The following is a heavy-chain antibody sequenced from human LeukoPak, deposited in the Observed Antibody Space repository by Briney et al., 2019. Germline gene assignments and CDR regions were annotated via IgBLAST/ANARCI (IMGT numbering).Heavy chain of an antibody. D-gene: IGHD2-2*01. Sequence: SETLSLTCTVSGGSISSSSYYWGWIRQPPGKGLEWIGTIYYSGSTYYNPSLKSRVTISVDTSKNQFSLKLSSVTAADTAVYYCARVQDCSSTSCYAYYFDYWGQGTLVTVSS. CDR1: GGSISSSSYY. J-gene: IGHJ4*02. CDR3: ARVQDCSSTSCYAYYFDY. CDR2: IYYSGST. V-gene: IGHV4-39*01.